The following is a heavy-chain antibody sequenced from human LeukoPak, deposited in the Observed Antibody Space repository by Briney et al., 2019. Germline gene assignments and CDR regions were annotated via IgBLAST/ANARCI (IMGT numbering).Heavy chain of an antibody. CDR2: IYYSGST. J-gene: IGHJ4*02. Sequence: PSETLSLTCTVSGGSISSSSYYWGWIRQPPGTGLEWIGSIYYSGSTYYNPSLKSRVTISVDTSKNQFSLKLSSVTAADTAVYYCARGIMITFGGVIAVNPFDYWGQGTLVTVSS. D-gene: IGHD3-16*02. CDR3: ARGIMITFGGVIAVNPFDY. CDR1: GGSISSSSYY. V-gene: IGHV4-39*07.